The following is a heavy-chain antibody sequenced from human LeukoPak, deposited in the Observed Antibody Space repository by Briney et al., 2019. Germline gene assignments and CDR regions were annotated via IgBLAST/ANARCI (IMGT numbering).Heavy chain of an antibody. CDR3: ASLAVAGPYDFDY. CDR2: ISYDGSDK. Sequence: GRSLRLSCAASGFTFSTYDMHWVRQAPGKGLEWVAIISYDGSDKYYADSVKGRFTISRDNAKNSLYLQMNSLRAEDTAVYYCASLAVAGPYDFDYWGQGTLVTVSS. J-gene: IGHJ4*02. CDR1: GFTFSTYD. D-gene: IGHD6-19*01. V-gene: IGHV3-30*03.